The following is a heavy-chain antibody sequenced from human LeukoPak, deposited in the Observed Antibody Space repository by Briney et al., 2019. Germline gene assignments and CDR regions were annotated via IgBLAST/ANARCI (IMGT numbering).Heavy chain of an antibody. CDR1: GYTFTGYY. D-gene: IGHD1-26*01. V-gene: IGHV1-2*06. CDR3: ARGRVGAITFDY. CDR2: INPNSGGT. J-gene: IGHJ4*02. Sequence: ASVKVSCKXSGYTFTGYYMHWVRQAPGQGLEWMGRINPNSGGTNYAQKFQGRVTMTRDTSISTAYMELSRLRSDDTAVYYCARGRVGAITFDYWGQGTLVTVSS.